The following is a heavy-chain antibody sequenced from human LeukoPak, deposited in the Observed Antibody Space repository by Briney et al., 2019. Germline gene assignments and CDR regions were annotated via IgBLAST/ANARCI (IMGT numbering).Heavy chain of an antibody. CDR1: GGSFSGYY. CDR2: INHSGST. D-gene: IGHD6-13*01. Sequence: SETLSLTCAVYGGSFSGYYWSWIRQPPGKGLEWIGEINHSGSTNYNPSLKSRVTISVDTSKNQFSLKLSSVTAADTAVYYCARRRDSSSWLSDYWGQGTLVTVSS. J-gene: IGHJ4*02. CDR3: ARRRDSSSWLSDY. V-gene: IGHV4-34*01.